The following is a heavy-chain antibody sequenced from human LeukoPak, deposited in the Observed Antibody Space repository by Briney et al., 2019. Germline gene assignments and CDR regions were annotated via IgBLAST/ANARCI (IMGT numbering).Heavy chain of an antibody. CDR1: GYTFTSYG. D-gene: IGHD2-15*01. CDR2: SSGYNGNT. J-gene: IGHJ4*02. Sequence: ASVKVSCKASGYTFTSYGISWVRQAPGQGLEWMGWSSGYNGNTNYAQKLQGRVTMTTDTSTSTAYMELRSLRSDDTAVYYCARGNYCSGGSCYDGAFDHWGQGTLVTVSS. V-gene: IGHV1-18*01. CDR3: ARGNYCSGGSCYDGAFDH.